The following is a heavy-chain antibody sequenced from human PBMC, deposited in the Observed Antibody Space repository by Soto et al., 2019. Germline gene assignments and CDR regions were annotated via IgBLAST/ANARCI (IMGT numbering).Heavy chain of an antibody. V-gene: IGHV4-34*01. J-gene: IGHJ4*02. Sequence: SETLSLTCAAYGGSFSDYYWIWIRQPPRKGLEWIGEINHSGTTNYNSSLKSPVTITVDTSNKQFSLKVSSVTAADTAVYYCARAPLFCSSTNCYSGYFDSWGQGTLVTVSS. D-gene: IGHD2-2*01. CDR2: INHSGTT. CDR3: ARAPLFCSSTNCYSGYFDS. CDR1: GGSFSDYY.